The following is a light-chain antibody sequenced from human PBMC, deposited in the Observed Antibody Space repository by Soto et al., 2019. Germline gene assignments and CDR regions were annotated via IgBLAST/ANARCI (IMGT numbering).Light chain of an antibody. Sequence: QSALTQPASVSGSPGQSITISCTGTGSDVGGYNYVSWYQQHPGKAPKLMIYEVSNRPSGVSNRFSGSKSGNTASLTISGLQAEDEADYYFSSYTSSSTRVFGGGTKLTVL. CDR3: SSYTSSSTRV. CDR2: EVS. V-gene: IGLV2-14*01. CDR1: GSDVGGYNY. J-gene: IGLJ3*02.